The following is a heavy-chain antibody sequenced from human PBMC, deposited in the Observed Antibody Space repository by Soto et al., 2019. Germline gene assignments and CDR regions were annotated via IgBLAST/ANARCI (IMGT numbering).Heavy chain of an antibody. J-gene: IGHJ4*02. CDR1: GFMFRSYW. D-gene: IGHD2-21*02. Sequence: EVKLVESGGGLVQPGGSLRLSCAASGFMFRSYWMHWVRQAPGKGLVWVSRINSDGSNTNYAGSVKGRFTIYRDNAKNTLYLQMNSLRAEDTAVYYCARHSAYCGGDCYGGYWGQGILVTVSS. V-gene: IGHV3-74*01. CDR3: ARHSAYCGGDCYGGY. CDR2: INSDGSNT.